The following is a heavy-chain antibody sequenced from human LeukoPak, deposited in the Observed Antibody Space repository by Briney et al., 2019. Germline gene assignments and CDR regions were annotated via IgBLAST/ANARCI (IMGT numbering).Heavy chain of an antibody. CDR1: GFTFSSYS. J-gene: IGHJ4*02. V-gene: IGHV3-48*01. CDR2: ISSSSSTI. CDR3: ARDHRAGKNTLFDY. Sequence: GVSLRLSCAASGFTFSSYSMNWVRQAPGKGLEGVSYISSSSSTIYYADSVKGRFTISRDNAKNSLYLQMNSLRAEDTAVYYCARDHRAGKNTLFDYWGQGTLVTVSS. D-gene: IGHD6-13*01.